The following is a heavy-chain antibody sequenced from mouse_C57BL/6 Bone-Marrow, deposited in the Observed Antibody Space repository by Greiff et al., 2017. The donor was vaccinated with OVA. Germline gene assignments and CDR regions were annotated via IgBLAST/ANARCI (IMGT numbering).Heavy chain of an antibody. Sequence: EVKLMESGGGLVKPGGSLKLSCAASGFTFSDYGMHWVRQAPEKGLEWVAYISSGSSTIYYADTVKGRFTLSRDNAKNTLFLQMTSLRSEDTAMYYCARTYGNYPDYWGQGTTLTVSS. D-gene: IGHD2-1*01. V-gene: IGHV5-17*01. J-gene: IGHJ2*01. CDR2: ISSGSSTI. CDR3: ARTYGNYPDY. CDR1: GFTFSDYG.